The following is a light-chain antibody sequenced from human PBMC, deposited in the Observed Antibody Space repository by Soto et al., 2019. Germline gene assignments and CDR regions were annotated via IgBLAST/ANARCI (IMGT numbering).Light chain of an antibody. CDR1: QSVSSNY. CDR2: GAS. CDR3: QQYGDLPST. J-gene: IGKJ1*01. Sequence: AMTQSPGTLSSSPGERATLSCRAGQSVSSNYLAWYQQKPGQAPRLLISGASGRATGVPDRFSGSGSGTEFTLTIDRLESEDFAVYFCQQYGDLPSTFGQGTKVDIK. V-gene: IGKV3-20*01.